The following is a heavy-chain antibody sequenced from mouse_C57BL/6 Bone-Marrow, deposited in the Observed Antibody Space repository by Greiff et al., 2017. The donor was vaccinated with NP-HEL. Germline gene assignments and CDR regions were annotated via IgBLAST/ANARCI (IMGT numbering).Heavy chain of an antibody. Sequence: VQLQQSGPELVKPGASVKISCKASGYTFTDYYMNWVKQSHGKSLEWIGDINPTNGGNSYNQKFKGKATLTVDKSSSTAYMELRSLTSEDSAVYYCARATYDDYDGAMDFWVQGTSVTVSS. J-gene: IGHJ4*01. CDR3: ARATYDDYDGAMDF. V-gene: IGHV1-26*01. CDR1: GYTFTDYY. CDR2: INPTNGGN. D-gene: IGHD2-4*01.